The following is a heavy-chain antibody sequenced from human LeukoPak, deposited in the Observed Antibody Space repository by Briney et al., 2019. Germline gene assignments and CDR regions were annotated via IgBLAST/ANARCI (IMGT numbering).Heavy chain of an antibody. V-gene: IGHV4-34*01. CDR2: INHSGST. D-gene: IGHD6-6*01. J-gene: IGHJ6*03. CDR3: ARGRPYMDV. Sequence: SETLSLTCAVYGGSFSGYYWSWIRQPPGKGLEWIGEINHSGSTNYNPSLKGRVTISVDTSKNQFSLKLSSVTAADTAVYYCARGRPYMDVWGKGTTVTVSS. CDR1: GGSFSGYY.